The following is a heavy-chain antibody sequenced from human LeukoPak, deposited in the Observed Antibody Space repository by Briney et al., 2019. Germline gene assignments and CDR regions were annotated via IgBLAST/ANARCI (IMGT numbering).Heavy chain of an antibody. CDR1: GFTFSSHG. V-gene: IGHV3-30*02. CDR2: LRYDGSIE. J-gene: IGHJ5*02. CDR3: ASLTAFGGVIENWLDP. D-gene: IGHD3-16*02. Sequence: PGGSLRLSCAASGFTFSSHGMHWVRQAPGKGLEWVAFLRYDGSIEYYADSVKGRFTISGDNAENTLYLQMNSLRVEDTAVYYCASLTAFGGVIENWLDPWGQGTLVTVSS.